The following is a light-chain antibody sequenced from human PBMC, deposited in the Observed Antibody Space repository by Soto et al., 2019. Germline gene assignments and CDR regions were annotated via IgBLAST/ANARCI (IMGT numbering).Light chain of an antibody. J-gene: IGLJ1*01. CDR3: SSYTSSNTYV. Sequence: QSALTQPASVSGSPGQSITISCTGTSTDIGRYNYVSWYQQHPGKAPKLMIYDVSNRPSGVSNRFSGSKSGNTASLTISGLQVEDEADYYCSSYTSSNTYVFVTGTKVTVL. CDR1: STDIGRYNY. CDR2: DVS. V-gene: IGLV2-14*01.